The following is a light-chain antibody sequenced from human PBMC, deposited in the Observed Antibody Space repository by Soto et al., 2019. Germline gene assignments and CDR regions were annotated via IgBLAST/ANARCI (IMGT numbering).Light chain of an antibody. CDR1: QGISIY. V-gene: IGKV1-27*01. CDR2: GAS. J-gene: IGKJ4*01. Sequence: DIQMTQSPSSLSASGGDRVTISCRASQGISIYLAWYQQKPGKIPKLLIYGASTLQSGVPSRFSGSGSGTDFTLTISSLQPEDVATYYCQTYNRAPLTFGGGTKVEIK. CDR3: QTYNRAPLT.